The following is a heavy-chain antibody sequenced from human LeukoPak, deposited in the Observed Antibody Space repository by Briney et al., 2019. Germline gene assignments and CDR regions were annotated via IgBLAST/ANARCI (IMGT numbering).Heavy chain of an antibody. CDR2: FSAYNGNT. CDR1: GYTFINYG. Sequence: GASVKVSCKAAGYTFINYGINWVRQAPGQGLEWMGWFSAYNGNTNYAQKFQDRVTMTKDTSTTTAYMELRSLRSDDTAIYYCARGHNGYSEHYFDDWGLGTLVTVSS. J-gene: IGHJ4*02. D-gene: IGHD5-18*01. V-gene: IGHV1-18*01. CDR3: ARGHNGYSEHYFDD.